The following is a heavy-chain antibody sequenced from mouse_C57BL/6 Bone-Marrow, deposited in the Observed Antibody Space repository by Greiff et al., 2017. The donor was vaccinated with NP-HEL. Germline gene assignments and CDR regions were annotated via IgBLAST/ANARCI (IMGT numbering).Heavy chain of an antibody. CDR3: ARTQLRSLAWFAY. J-gene: IGHJ3*01. D-gene: IGHD3-2*02. CDR1: GFTFSSYG. Sequence: EVMLVESGGDLVKPGGSLELSCAASGFTFSSYGMSWVRQTPDKRLEWVATISSGGSYTYYPDSVKGRFTISRDNAKNTLYLQMSSLKSEDTAMYYCARTQLRSLAWFAYWGQGTLVTVSA. CDR2: ISSGGSYT. V-gene: IGHV5-6*02.